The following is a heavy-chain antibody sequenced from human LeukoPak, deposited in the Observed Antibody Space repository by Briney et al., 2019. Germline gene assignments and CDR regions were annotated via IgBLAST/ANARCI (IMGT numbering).Heavy chain of an antibody. D-gene: IGHD4-11*01. CDR2: ISSSSSYI. CDR1: GFTFSSYS. CDR3: AKDRLEGMTTVTTHWFDP. V-gene: IGHV3-21*01. Sequence: GGSLRLSCAASGFTFSSYSMNWVRQAPGKGLEWVSSISSSSSYIYYADSVKGRFTISRDNAKNSLYLQMNSLRAEDTAVYYCAKDRLEGMTTVTTHWFDPWGQGTLVTVSS. J-gene: IGHJ5*02.